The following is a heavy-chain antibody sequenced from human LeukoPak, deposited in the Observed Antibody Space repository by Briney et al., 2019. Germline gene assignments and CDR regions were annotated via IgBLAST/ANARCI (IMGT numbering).Heavy chain of an antibody. Sequence: GGSLRLSCAASGFTFSDYYMSWIHQAPGKGLEWVSYISSSSTYTNYADSVKGRFTISRDNAKNSLYLQMNSLRAEDTAVYYCASYRGGSLDYWGQGTLVTVSS. CDR3: ASYRGGSLDY. CDR1: GFTFSDYY. J-gene: IGHJ4*02. CDR2: ISSSSTYT. D-gene: IGHD5-12*01. V-gene: IGHV3-11*06.